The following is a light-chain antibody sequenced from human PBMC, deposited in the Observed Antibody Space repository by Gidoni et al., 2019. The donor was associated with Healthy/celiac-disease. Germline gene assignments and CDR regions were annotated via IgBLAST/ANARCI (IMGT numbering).Light chain of an antibody. V-gene: IGLV3-1*01. CDR3: QAWDSSTVV. Sequence: SYALTQPPSVSVSPGQTASITRSADKSGDNYACCYQQKPGQSPVLVIYQDSKRPSGIPERFSGSNSGNTATLTISGTQAMDEADYYCQAWDSSTVVFGGGTKLTVL. CDR2: QDS. J-gene: IGLJ2*01. CDR1: KSGDNY.